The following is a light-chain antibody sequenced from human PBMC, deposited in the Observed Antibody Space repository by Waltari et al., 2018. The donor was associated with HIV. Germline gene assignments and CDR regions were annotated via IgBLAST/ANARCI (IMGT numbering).Light chain of an antibody. CDR1: SSDVGGYDY. V-gene: IGLV2-14*01. Sequence: QSALTQPASVSGSPGQSITISCTGTSSDVGGYDYAAWYQQHPGKAPKLMISDVSNRPSGVSNRFSGSKSGTTASLTISGLQAEDEADYYCSSYTKGTSLRVFGTGTTVTVL. CDR2: DVS. CDR3: SSYTKGTSLRV. J-gene: IGLJ1*01.